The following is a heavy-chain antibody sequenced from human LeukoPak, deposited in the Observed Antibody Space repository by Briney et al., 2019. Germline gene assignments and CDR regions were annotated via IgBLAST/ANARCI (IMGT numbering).Heavy chain of an antibody. Sequence: AGSLRLSCAASGFTFSNYSMDWVRQAPGKGLVWVSPISTGGRDIYHADSVKGRFTISRVNAKNSLYLQMNSLRAEDTAVYYCAGGFYGSYYSLRAAPSFDYWGQGTLVTVSS. D-gene: IGHD1-26*01. CDR2: ISTGGRDI. CDR1: GFTFSNYS. J-gene: IGHJ4*02. CDR3: AGGFYGSYYSLRAAPSFDY. V-gene: IGHV3-21*01.